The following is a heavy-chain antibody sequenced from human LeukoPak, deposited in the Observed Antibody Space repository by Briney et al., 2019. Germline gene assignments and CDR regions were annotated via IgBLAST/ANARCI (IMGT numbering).Heavy chain of an antibody. J-gene: IGHJ5*02. Sequence: PSETLSLTCTVSGGSISSYYWSWIRQPPGKGLEWIGYIYYSGSTYYNPSLKSRVTISVDTSKNQFSLKLSSVTAADTAVYYCARGIGDYNWFDPWGQGTLVTVSS. CDR1: GGSISSYY. V-gene: IGHV4-59*01. CDR2: IYYSGST. D-gene: IGHD2-21*02. CDR3: ARGIGDYNWFDP.